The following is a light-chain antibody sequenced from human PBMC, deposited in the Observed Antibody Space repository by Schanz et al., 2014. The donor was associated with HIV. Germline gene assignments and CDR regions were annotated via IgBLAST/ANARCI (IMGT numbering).Light chain of an antibody. CDR2: GAY. Sequence: DIVLTQSPATLSLSPGERATLSCRASQSVGSNLAWYQQKPGQPPTLLIHGAYNRATGIPDRFTGSGSGTDFTLTISRLEPEDFAVYHCQQYDNWFPLTFGGGTKVEIK. CDR1: QSVGSN. V-gene: IGKV3-11*01. CDR3: QQYDNWFPLT. J-gene: IGKJ4*01.